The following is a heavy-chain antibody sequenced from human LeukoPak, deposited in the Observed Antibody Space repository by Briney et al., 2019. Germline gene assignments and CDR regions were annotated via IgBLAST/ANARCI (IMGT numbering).Heavy chain of an antibody. CDR2: ISWDGGST. CDR3: AKNGGSSWYDAPDY. D-gene: IGHD6-13*01. CDR1: GFTFDDYT. V-gene: IGHV3-43*01. J-gene: IGHJ4*02. Sequence: GGSLRLSCAASGFTFDDYTMHWVRQAPGKGLEWVSLISWDGGSTYYADSVKGRFTISRDNSKNSLYLQMNSLRTEDTALYYCAKNGGSSWYDAPDYWGQGTLVTVSS.